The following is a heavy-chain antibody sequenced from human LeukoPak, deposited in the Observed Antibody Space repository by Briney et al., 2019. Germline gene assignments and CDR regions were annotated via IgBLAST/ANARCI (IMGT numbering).Heavy chain of an antibody. CDR3: ARVRGAIQLWSDYFDY. CDR1: GYTFTGYY. D-gene: IGHD5-18*01. J-gene: IGHJ4*02. V-gene: IGHV1-2*06. Sequence: ASVKVSCKASGYTFTGYYMHWVRQAPGQGLEWMGRINPNSGGTNYAQKFQGRVTMTRDTSISTAYMELSRLRSDDTAVYYCARVRGAIQLWSDYFDYWGQGTLVTVSS. CDR2: INPNSGGT.